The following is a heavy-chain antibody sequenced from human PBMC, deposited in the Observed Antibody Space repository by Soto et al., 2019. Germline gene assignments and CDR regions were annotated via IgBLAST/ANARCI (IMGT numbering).Heavy chain of an antibody. D-gene: IGHD1-26*01. Sequence: QVQLVQSGAEVKKPGASVKVSCKASGYTFTNYDISWVRQAPGQGLEWMGWISAHNGNTNYAQKLQGRVTMTIDTSTSTAYMELRSLRSADTAVYYCARGIVGATTYDYWGQGTLVTVSS. J-gene: IGHJ4*02. CDR3: ARGIVGATTYDY. CDR1: GYTFTNYD. V-gene: IGHV1-18*01. CDR2: ISAHNGNT.